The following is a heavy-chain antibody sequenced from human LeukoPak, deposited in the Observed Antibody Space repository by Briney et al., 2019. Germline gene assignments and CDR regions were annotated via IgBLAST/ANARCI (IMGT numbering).Heavy chain of an antibody. CDR3: VKSGGYGLIDY. Sequence: SETLSLTCAVYGGSFSGYYWSWIRQPPGKGLEWIGEINHSGSTNYNPSLKSRVTISVDTSKNQLSLKLSSVTAADTAMYYCVKSGGYGLIDYWGQGTLVTVSS. J-gene: IGHJ4*02. CDR2: INHSGST. V-gene: IGHV4-34*01. CDR1: GGSFSGYY. D-gene: IGHD6-19*01.